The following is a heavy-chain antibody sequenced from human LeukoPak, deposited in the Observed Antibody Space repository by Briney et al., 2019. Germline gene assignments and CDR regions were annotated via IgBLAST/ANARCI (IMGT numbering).Heavy chain of an antibody. Sequence: SETLSLTCTVSGGSISSYYWSWIRQPPGKGLEWIGYIYYSGDSNYNPSLKSRATISLDTSKNQFSLKVSSVTAADTAIYYCARHTYARPFDSWGQGTLVTVSS. D-gene: IGHD6-6*01. J-gene: IGHJ4*02. CDR1: GGSISSYY. V-gene: IGHV4-59*08. CDR3: ARHTYARPFDS. CDR2: IYYSGDS.